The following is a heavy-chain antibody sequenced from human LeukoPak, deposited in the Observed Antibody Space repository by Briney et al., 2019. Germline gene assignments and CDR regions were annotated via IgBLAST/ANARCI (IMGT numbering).Heavy chain of an antibody. Sequence: SETLSLTCAVYGGSFSGYYWSWIRQPPGTGLEWIGEINHSGSTNYNPSLKSRVTISVDTSKNQFSLKLSSVTAADTAVYYCARGVSYYGSGSYYMYNWFDPWGQGTLVTVSS. D-gene: IGHD3-10*01. CDR3: ARGVSYYGSGSYYMYNWFDP. J-gene: IGHJ5*02. CDR2: INHSGST. V-gene: IGHV4-34*01. CDR1: GGSFSGYY.